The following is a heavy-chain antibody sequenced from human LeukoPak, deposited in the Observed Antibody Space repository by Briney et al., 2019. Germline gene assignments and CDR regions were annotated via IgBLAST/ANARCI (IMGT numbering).Heavy chain of an antibody. J-gene: IGHJ4*02. D-gene: IGHD2-21*02. CDR2: ISGSGGST. V-gene: IGHV3-23*01. CDR1: GFTFSSYA. CDR3: ASGPFKHCGGDCYPPISDY. Sequence: GGSLRLSCAASGFTFSSYAMSWVRQAPGKGLEWVSAISGSGGSTYYADSVKGRFTISRDNSKNTLYLQMNSLRAEDTAVYYCASGPFKHCGGDCYPPISDYWGQGTLVTVSS.